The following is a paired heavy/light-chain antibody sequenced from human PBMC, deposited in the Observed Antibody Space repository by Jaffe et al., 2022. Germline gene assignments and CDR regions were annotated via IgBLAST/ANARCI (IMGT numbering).Heavy chain of an antibody. CDR2: IYYSGST. D-gene: IGHD4-17*01. CDR1: GGSISSTSYY. Sequence: QLQLQESGPGLVKPSETLSLTCTVSGGSISSTSYYWGWIRQPPGKGLEWMASIYYSGSTYYNPSLKSRVTISVDTSKNQFSLKLSSVTAADTAVYYCARQDYGDYRSYSYYYYMDVWGKGTTVTVSS. V-gene: IGHV4-39*01. CDR3: ARQDYGDYRSYSYYYYMDV. J-gene: IGHJ6*03.
Light chain of an antibody. Sequence: DIQMTQSPSSLSASVGDRVTITCRASQGISNYLAWYQQKPGKVPKLLIYAASTLQSGVPSRFSGSGSGTDFTLTISSLQPEDVATYYCQNYNTAPLLTFGGGTKVEIK. J-gene: IGKJ4*01. V-gene: IGKV1-27*01. CDR1: QGISNY. CDR2: AAS. CDR3: QNYNTAPLLT.